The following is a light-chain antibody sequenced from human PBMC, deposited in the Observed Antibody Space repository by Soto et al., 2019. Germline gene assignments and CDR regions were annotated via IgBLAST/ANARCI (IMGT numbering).Light chain of an antibody. CDR1: QDISNY. V-gene: IGKV1-33*01. CDR3: QQYDNLPLT. J-gene: IGKJ5*01. CDR2: DAS. Sequence: DIQMTQSPYSLSASVGDRVTITCQARQDISNYVNWYQQKPGKATKLLIYDASNLETGVPSRFSGSGSGTDFTFTISSLQPEDIATYYCQQYDNLPLTFGQGTRLEIK.